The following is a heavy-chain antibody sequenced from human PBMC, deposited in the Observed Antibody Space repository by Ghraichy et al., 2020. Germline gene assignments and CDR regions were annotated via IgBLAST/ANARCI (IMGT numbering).Heavy chain of an antibody. CDR3: ARDLGLSL. CDR1: GASITSNH. J-gene: IGHJ4*02. V-gene: IGHV4-59*01. CDR2: VYDGGSA. Sequence: SETLSLTCTVSGASITSNHWSWIRQPPGKGLEWIGNVYDGGSATTNPALKSQVTISMDTSNNQYSLMLSSVTAADTAIYYCARDLGLSLWGQGTLVTVSS.